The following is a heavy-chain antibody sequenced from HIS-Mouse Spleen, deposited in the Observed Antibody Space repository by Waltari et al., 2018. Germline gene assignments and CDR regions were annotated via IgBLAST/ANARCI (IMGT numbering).Heavy chain of an antibody. V-gene: IGHV4-39*07. CDR1: GGSTRSSSYY. Sequence: QLQLQASAPGLVKPSETLCLTGTVSGGSTRSSSYYWGWIRQPPGKGLVWIGSIYYSGSTYYNPSLKSRVTISVDTSKNQFSLKLSSVTAADTAVYYCAREIPYSSSWYDWYFDLWGRGTLVTVSS. D-gene: IGHD6-13*01. CDR2: IYYSGST. J-gene: IGHJ2*01. CDR3: AREIPYSSSWYDWYFDL.